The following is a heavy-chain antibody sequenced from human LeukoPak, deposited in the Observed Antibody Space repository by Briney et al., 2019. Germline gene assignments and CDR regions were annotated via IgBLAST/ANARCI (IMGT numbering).Heavy chain of an antibody. CDR2: ISGSGGST. Sequence: GGSLRLSCAASGFTFSSYAVSWVRQSPGKGLEWVSTISGSGGSTYYADSVKGRFTISRDNSKNTLYLQMNSLRAEDTAVYYCAKDHDYGDYFDYWGQGTLVTVSS. CDR3: AKDHDYGDYFDY. CDR1: GFTFSSYA. J-gene: IGHJ4*02. V-gene: IGHV3-23*01. D-gene: IGHD4-17*01.